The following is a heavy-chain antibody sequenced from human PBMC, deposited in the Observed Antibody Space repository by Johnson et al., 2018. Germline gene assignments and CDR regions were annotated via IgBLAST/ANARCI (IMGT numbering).Heavy chain of an antibody. CDR1: GFSFSTYG. D-gene: IGHD1-26*01. Sequence: QVQLVESGGGVVQPGRSLRLSCAASGFSFSTYGMHWVRQAPGKGLEWVAVISYDGSNKFYADSVKGRFTISRDNSKTTVYLQMNSLRVEDTAVHYRAREMGYSGGLNALDIWGQGTMVTVSS. V-gene: IGHV3-30*03. CDR3: AREMGYSGGLNALDI. J-gene: IGHJ3*02. CDR2: ISYDGSNK.